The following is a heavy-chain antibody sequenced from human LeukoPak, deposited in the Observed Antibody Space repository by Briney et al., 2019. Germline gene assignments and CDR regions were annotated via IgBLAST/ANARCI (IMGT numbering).Heavy chain of an antibody. CDR1: GFTFSIYW. CDR3: ARDRWSYDPQGGFDC. D-gene: IGHD3-22*01. V-gene: IGHV3-7*03. CDR2: IKQDGSER. Sequence: GGSLRLSCAASGFTFSIYWMSWVRQAPGKGLEWVANIKQDGSERYYVDSVKGRFTLSRDNAKNSLYLQMNSLRAEDTAVYCCARDRWSYDPQGGFDCWGQGTLVTVSS. J-gene: IGHJ4*02.